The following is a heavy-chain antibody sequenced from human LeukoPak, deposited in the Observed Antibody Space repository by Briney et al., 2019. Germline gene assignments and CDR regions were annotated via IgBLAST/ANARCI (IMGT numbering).Heavy chain of an antibody. CDR1: GFTFSSYG. D-gene: IGHD4-23*01. Sequence: GGSLRLSCAASGFTFSSYGMHWVRQAPGKGLEWVAVISYDGSDKYYADSVKGRFTISRDDSKNTLYLQMNSLRAEDTAVYYCAKDQVVTPGGLYGMDVWGQGTTVTVSS. J-gene: IGHJ6*02. V-gene: IGHV3-30*18. CDR2: ISYDGSDK. CDR3: AKDQVVTPGGLYGMDV.